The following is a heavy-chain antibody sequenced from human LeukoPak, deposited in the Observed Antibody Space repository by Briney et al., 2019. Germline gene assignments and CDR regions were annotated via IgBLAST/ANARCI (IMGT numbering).Heavy chain of an antibody. CDR2: IYTSGST. CDR1: GGSIRSYS. J-gene: IGHJ5*02. D-gene: IGHD6-6*01. V-gene: IGHV4-4*07. Sequence: SETLSLTCTVSGGSIRSYSWSWIRQPAGKGLEWIGRIYTSGSTNYNPSLKSRVTMSVDTSKNQFSLKLTSVTAADTAVYYCAREPYSSSLELCWFDPWGQGTLVTVSS. CDR3: AREPYSSSLELCWFDP.